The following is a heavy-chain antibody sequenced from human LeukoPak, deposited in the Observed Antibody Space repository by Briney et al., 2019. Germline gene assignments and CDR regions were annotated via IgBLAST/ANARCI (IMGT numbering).Heavy chain of an antibody. V-gene: IGHV4-59*02. CDR3: ARVGTGTIDY. D-gene: IGHD1-1*01. Sequence: QVQLQESGPGLVKPSETLALTCTVSGGSVSGHYWGWIRQPPGKGREWIGYIYYSGSTNYHPSLKSRVTISVDTSKNQFSLKLSSVTAADTGFYYCARVGTGTIDYWGQGTLVTVSS. CDR1: GGSVSGHY. J-gene: IGHJ4*02. CDR2: IYYSGST.